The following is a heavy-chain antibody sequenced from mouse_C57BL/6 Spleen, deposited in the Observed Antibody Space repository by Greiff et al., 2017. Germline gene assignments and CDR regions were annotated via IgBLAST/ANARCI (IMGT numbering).Heavy chain of an antibody. V-gene: IGHV3-8*01. Sequence: EVQLQQSGPGLAKPSQTLSLTCSVTGYSITSDYWNWIRKFPGNKLEYMGYISYSGSTYYNPSLKSRISITRDTSKNQYYLQLNSVTTEDTATYYCARHRLITTVVEYYFDYWGQGTTLTVSS. D-gene: IGHD1-1*01. CDR1: GYSITSDY. CDR2: ISYSGST. CDR3: ARHRLITTVVEYYFDY. J-gene: IGHJ2*01.